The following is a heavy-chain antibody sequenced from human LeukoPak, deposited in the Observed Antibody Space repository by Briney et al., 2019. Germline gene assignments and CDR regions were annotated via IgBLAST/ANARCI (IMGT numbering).Heavy chain of an antibody. Sequence: SETLSLTCTVSGGSISSSSYYWGWIRQPPGKGLEWIGSIYYSGSTYYNPSLKSRVTISVDTSKNQFSLKLSSVTAADTAVYYCARGHPHVLRYFDWLPSFDYWGQGTLVTVSS. CDR3: ARGHPHVLRYFDWLPSFDY. J-gene: IGHJ4*02. V-gene: IGHV4-39*01. D-gene: IGHD3-9*01. CDR1: GGSISSSSYY. CDR2: IYYSGST.